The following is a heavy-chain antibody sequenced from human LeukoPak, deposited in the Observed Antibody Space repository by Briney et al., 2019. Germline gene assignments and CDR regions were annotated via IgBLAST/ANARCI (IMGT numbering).Heavy chain of an antibody. J-gene: IGHJ4*02. CDR2: ISGSGGST. Sequence: PGGSLRLSCAASGFTFSSYAMSWVRQAPGKGLEWVSAISGSGGSTYYADSVKGRFTISRDNSKNTLYLQMNSLRAEDTAVYYCAKDLSKNYDFWSGSEYYFDYWGQGTLVTVSS. CDR3: AKDLSKNYDFWSGSEYYFDY. CDR1: GFTFSSYA. D-gene: IGHD3-3*01. V-gene: IGHV3-23*01.